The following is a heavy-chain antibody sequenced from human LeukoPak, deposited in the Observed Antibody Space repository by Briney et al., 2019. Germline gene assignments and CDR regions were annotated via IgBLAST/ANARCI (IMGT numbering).Heavy chain of an antibody. CDR2: INTGSTTI. D-gene: IGHD3-10*02. Sequence: GGSLRLSCAVSGFTFSDYYMSWIRQAPGKGLEWVSYINTGSTTIYYADSVKGRFTISRDNAKNSLYLHMNSLRAEDTAVYYCARDSSVFEFDVWGQGTMVTVSS. CDR1: GFTFSDYY. CDR3: ARDSSVFEFDV. J-gene: IGHJ3*01. V-gene: IGHV3-11*04.